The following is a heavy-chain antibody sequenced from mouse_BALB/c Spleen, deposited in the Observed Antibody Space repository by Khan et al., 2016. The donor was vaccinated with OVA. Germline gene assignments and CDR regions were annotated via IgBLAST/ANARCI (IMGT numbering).Heavy chain of an antibody. CDR3: ARGGRFPC. J-gene: IGHJ3*01. V-gene: IGHV1S137*01. CDR2: ISTYYGDA. CDR1: GYTFTDYA. Sequence: QVQLKESGAELVRPGVAVKISCKGSGYTFTDYAMHWVKQSHAKSLERIGVISTYYGDATYNQKFKVKATMTVDNSSSTVYMELARLTSEDSAIYYCARGGRFPCWGQGTLVNVSA. D-gene: IGHD1-1*02.